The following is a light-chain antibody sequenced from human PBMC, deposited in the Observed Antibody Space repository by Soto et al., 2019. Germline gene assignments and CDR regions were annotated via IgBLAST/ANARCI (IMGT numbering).Light chain of an antibody. V-gene: IGLV2-8*01. CDR2: EVN. J-gene: IGLJ1*01. Sequence: QSVLTQPPSASGSPGQSVTISCTGTSSDVGGYNYVSWYQQHPGKAPKLIIYEVNKRPSGVPDRFSGSKSGNTASLTVSGLQAEDEADYYCSSYAGSNNVFGTGTQLTVL. CDR3: SSYAGSNNV. CDR1: SSDVGGYNY.